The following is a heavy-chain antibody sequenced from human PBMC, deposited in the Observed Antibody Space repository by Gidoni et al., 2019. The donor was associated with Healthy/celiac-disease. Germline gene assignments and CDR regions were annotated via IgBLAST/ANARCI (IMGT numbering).Heavy chain of an antibody. CDR3: ARDQVTMVRGVISRYWYFDL. CDR1: GGSISSSNW. J-gene: IGHJ2*01. D-gene: IGHD3-10*01. CDR2: IYHSGST. V-gene: IGHV4-4*02. Sequence: TCAVSGGSISSSNWWSWVRQPPGKGLEWIGEIYHSGSTNYNPSLKSRVTISVDKSKNQFSLKLSSVTAADTAVYYCARDQVTMVRGVISRYWYFDLWGRGTLVTVS.